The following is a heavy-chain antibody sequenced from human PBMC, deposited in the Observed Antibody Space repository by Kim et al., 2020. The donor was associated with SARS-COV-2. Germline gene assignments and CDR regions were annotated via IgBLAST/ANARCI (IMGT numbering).Heavy chain of an antibody. J-gene: IGHJ4*02. CDR2: IYYGGST. D-gene: IGHD2-8*01. Sequence: SETLSLTCTVSGAISSFYWSWIRQSPGKGLEWIGYIYYGGSTNYNPSFKSRVTISIDTSKNQFSLKLTSVTAADTAVYYCAVSNGPNDYYFGYWGQGTL. CDR1: GAISSFY. CDR3: AVSNGPNDYYFGY. V-gene: IGHV4-59*01.